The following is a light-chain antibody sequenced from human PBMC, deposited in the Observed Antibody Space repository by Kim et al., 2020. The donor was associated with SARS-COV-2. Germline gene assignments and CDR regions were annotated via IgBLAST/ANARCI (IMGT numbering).Light chain of an antibody. CDR2: GAS. CDR1: QTVRTN. Sequence: VSPEGRVTLSCSASQTVRTNLAWYQQKPGQPPRLLFSGASTRATDVPARFSATGSGTEFNLTISSLQPEDFAVYYCQHYINWPRTFGQGTKVDIK. V-gene: IGKV3-15*01. J-gene: IGKJ1*01. CDR3: QHYINWPRT.